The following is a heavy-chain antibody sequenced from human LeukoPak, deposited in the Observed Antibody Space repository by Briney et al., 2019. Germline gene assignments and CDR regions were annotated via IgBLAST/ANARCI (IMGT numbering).Heavy chain of an antibody. V-gene: IGHV3-48*03. D-gene: IGHD3-22*01. CDR1: GFTFSSYE. CDR3: ARGGYYDSSGYYYVGYFHH. J-gene: IGHJ1*01. Sequence: GGSLRLSCAASGFTFSSYEMNWVRQAPGKGREGVSYISFSGSTIYYAESVKGRFTISRDNAKNSLYVQMKSLRGEDAAVYYCARGGYYDSSGYYYVGYFHHWGQGTLVTVSS. CDR2: ISFSGSTI.